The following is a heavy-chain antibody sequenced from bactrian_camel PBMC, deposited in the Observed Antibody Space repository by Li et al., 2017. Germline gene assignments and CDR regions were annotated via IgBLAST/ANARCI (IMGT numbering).Heavy chain of an antibody. V-gene: IGHV3S6*01. CDR2: MESDGSAT. J-gene: IGHJ4*01. CDR1: GSVYSSYC. CDR3: ATDPYLPWEYNY. D-gene: IGHD1*01. Sequence: VQLVESGGGSVQAGGSLRLSCAATGSVYSSYCMGWFRQAPGKEREGVAVMESDGSATYADSVKGRFTISKDSALNTLYLQMNSLRSEDTALYYCATDPYLPWEYNYWGQGTQVTVS.